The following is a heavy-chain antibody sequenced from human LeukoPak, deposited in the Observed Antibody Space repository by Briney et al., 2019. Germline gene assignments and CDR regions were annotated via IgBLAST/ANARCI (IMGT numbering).Heavy chain of an antibody. V-gene: IGHV1-24*01. Sequence: ASVKVSCKVSGYTLTELSMHWVRQAPGKGLEWMGGFDPEDGETIYAQKFQGRVTMTEDTSTDTAYLELRSLRSDDTAVYYCARVVGYCSSTSCPRRMDVWGKGTTVTVSS. CDR1: GYTLTELS. CDR3: ARVVGYCSSTSCPRRMDV. J-gene: IGHJ6*04. CDR2: FDPEDGET. D-gene: IGHD2-2*01.